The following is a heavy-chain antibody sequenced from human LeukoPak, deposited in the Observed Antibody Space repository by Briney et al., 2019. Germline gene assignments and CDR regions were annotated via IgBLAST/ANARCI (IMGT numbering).Heavy chain of an antibody. J-gene: IGHJ4*02. Sequence: PGGSLRLSCAASRFTFSSYTMHWVRQAPGKGLEWVSLITWDGGTTYYADSVKGRFTISRDNSRNSLYLQMNSLRTEDTALYYCAKWGVGLQYYFDYWGQGTLVTVSS. CDR3: AKWGVGLQYYFDY. D-gene: IGHD4-11*01. CDR1: RFTFSSYT. CDR2: ITWDGGTT. V-gene: IGHV3-43*01.